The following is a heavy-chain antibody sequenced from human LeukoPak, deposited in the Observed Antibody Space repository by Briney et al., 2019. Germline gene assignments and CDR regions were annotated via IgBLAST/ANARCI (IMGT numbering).Heavy chain of an antibody. CDR3: AKDRQGFTYYYYYMDV. V-gene: IGHV3-33*06. CDR1: GFTFSSYG. J-gene: IGHJ6*03. CDR2: IWYDGSNK. Sequence: PGGSLRLSCAASGFTFSSYGMHWVRQAPGKGLEWVAVIWYDGSNKYYADSVKGRFTISRDNSKNTLYLQMNSLRAEDTAVYYCAKDRQGFTYYYYYMDVWGKGTTVTVSS.